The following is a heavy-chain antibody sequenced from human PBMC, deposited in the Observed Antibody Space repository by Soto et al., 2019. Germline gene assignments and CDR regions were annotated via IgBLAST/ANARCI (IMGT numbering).Heavy chain of an antibody. Sequence: ASVKVSFKASGGTFSSYAISWLRQAPGQGLEWMGEIIPIFGTANYAQKFQGRVTITADESTSTAYMELSSLRSEDTAVYYCARNSPYHDAFDIWGQGTMVTVSS. D-gene: IGHD5-18*01. CDR2: IIPIFGTA. V-gene: IGHV1-69*13. CDR1: GGTFSSYA. J-gene: IGHJ3*02. CDR3: ARNSPYHDAFDI.